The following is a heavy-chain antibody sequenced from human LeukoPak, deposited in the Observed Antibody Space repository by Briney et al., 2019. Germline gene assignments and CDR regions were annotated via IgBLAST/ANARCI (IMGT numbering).Heavy chain of an antibody. D-gene: IGHD3-3*02. CDR2: INPNLGLP. CDR3: ARGPSTVSSFYEH. V-gene: IGHV1-69*04. J-gene: IGHJ4*02. CDR1: GGTYSSYS. Sequence: ASVKVSCKASGGTYSSYSISWVRQAPGQGLEWVGRINPNLGLPSHTQKLQGGVTITADKSTRTVYMELSSLRSEDTAVYYCARGPSTVSSFYEHWGQGTLVTVSS.